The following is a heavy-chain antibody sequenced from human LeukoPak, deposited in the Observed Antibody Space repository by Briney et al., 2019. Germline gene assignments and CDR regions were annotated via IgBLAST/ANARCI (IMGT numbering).Heavy chain of an antibody. D-gene: IGHD5-24*01. CDR1: GYTFTAYY. V-gene: IGHV1-2*02. CDR2: INPYNGGT. J-gene: IGHJ4*02. CDR3: ARAEGWLQLRPIDY. Sequence: ASVKVSCKASGYTFTAYYIHWVPQAPGQGLQWMGWINPYNGGTNFAQKFQGRVTMTRDTSIDTAYMELSRLTSDDTAVYYCARAEGWLQLRPIDYWGRGTLVTVSS.